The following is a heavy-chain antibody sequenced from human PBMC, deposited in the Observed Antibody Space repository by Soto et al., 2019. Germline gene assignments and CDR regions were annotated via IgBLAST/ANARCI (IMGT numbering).Heavy chain of an antibody. CDR3: ARRSGPMSVTMGFDY. V-gene: IGHV5-51*03. CDR1: GYRFSSYW. Sequence: GESLKISCKGSGYRFSSYWIGWVRQMPGKGLEWMGIIYPGDSETRYSPSFQGQATISADKSINTAYLQWSSLKASDTAMYYCARRSGPMSVTMGFDYWGQGTRVTV. D-gene: IGHD4-4*01. CDR2: IYPGDSET. J-gene: IGHJ4*02.